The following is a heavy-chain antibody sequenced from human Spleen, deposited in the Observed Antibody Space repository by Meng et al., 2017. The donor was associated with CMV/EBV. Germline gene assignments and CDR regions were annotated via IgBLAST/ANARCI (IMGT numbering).Heavy chain of an antibody. Sequence: ASVKVSCKASGYTLTGYYMHWVRQAPGQGLEWMGWVNPNTGGTNYAERFEGRVTITSDTSISTAYMELRRLKFDDTAMYFYAPSICDFWPMATWGQGTMVTVSS. J-gene: IGHJ3*01. V-gene: IGHV1-2*02. D-gene: IGHD3/OR15-3a*01. CDR1: GYTLTGYY. CDR2: VNPNTGGT. CDR3: APSICDFWPMAT.